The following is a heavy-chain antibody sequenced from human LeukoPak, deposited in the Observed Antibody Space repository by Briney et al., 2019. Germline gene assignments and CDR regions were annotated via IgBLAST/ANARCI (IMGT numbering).Heavy chain of an antibody. J-gene: IGHJ4*02. D-gene: IGHD1-26*01. Sequence: GASVKVSCKASGFTFTSSAVQWVRQARGQRLEWIGWIVVGSGNTNYAQKFQERVTMTRDTSTSTVYMELSSLRSEDTAVYYCARAVEGDPKSRKVGAPFDYWGQGTLVTVSS. CDR1: GFTFTSSA. CDR2: IVVGSGNT. CDR3: ARAVEGDPKSRKVGAPFDY. V-gene: IGHV1-58*01.